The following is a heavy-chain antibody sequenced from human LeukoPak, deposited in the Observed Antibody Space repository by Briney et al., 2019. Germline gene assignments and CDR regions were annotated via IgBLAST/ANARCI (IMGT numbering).Heavy chain of an antibody. Sequence: PGGSLRLLCAASGFPFSSYAMSWVRQAPGKGLEWGSAISGSGGSTYYADSVKGRFTISRDNSKNTLYLQMNSLRAEDTAVYYCAKDRGYSYGRTTDYWGQGTLVTVSS. CDR3: AKDRGYSYGRTTDY. D-gene: IGHD5-18*01. J-gene: IGHJ4*02. CDR2: ISGSGGST. V-gene: IGHV3-23*01. CDR1: GFPFSSYA.